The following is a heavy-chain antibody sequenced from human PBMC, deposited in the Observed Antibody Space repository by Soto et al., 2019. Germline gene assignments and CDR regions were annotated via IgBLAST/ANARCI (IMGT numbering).Heavy chain of an antibody. CDR3: AKDLRPDGRYDLDY. J-gene: IGHJ4*02. CDR1: GFNFNIYA. V-gene: IGHV3-23*01. D-gene: IGHD3-3*01. CDR2: IIGNSEAT. Sequence: GGSLRLSCAAYGFNFNIYAMNWVRQAPGKGLEWVACIIGNSEATYYADSVKDRFTISRDNSNHILYLQLSSLRVEDTAIYYCAKDLRPDGRYDLDYWGQGTQVTVSS.